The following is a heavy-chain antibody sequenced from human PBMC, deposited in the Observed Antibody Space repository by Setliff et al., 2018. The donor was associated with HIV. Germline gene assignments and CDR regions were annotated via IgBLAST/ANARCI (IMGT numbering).Heavy chain of an antibody. CDR2: IWDDGNNE. D-gene: IGHD2-2*02. CDR1: GFSFSTYG. V-gene: IGHV3-33*01. J-gene: IGHJ3*02. CDR3: AREVTRYSQDYALDI. Sequence: GGSLRLSCAASGFSFSTYGMHWVRQAPGKGLDWVAVIWDDGNNEHYADSVKGRFTISRDNSKNTLYLQMNSLRAEDTAIYYCAREVTRYSQDYALDIWGQGTMVTVSS.